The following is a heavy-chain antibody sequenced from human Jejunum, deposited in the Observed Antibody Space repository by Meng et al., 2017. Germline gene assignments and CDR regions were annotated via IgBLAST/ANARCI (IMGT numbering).Heavy chain of an antibody. V-gene: IGHV3-72*01. CDR1: GFTFSDYY. J-gene: IGHJ4*02. CDR3: TRAPGDGYFDS. D-gene: IGHD5-24*01. CDR2: IRNKDNSFTT. Sequence: GESLKISCAASGFTFSDYYMDWVRQAPGKGLEWVARIRNKDNSFTTEYAASVKGRFTISRDESKNSLYLQMNSLTTEDTAIYYCTRAPGDGYFDSWGQGAPVTVSS.